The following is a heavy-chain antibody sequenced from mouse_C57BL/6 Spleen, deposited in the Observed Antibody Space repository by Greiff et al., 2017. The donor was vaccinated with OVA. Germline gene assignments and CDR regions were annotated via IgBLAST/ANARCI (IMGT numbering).Heavy chain of an antibody. Sequence: VHLVESGPELVKPGASVKISCKASGYAFSSSWMNWVKQRPGKGLEWIGRIYPGDGDTNYNGKFKGKATLTADKSSSTAYMQLSSLTSEDSAVYYCARSGTTVAAMDYWGQGTSVTVSS. J-gene: IGHJ4*01. CDR1: GYAFSSSW. CDR3: ARSGTTVAAMDY. V-gene: IGHV1-82*01. CDR2: IYPGDGDT. D-gene: IGHD1-1*01.